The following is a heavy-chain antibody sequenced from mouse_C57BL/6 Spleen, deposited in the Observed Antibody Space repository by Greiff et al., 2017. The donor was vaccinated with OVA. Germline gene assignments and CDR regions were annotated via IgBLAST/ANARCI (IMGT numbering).Heavy chain of an antibody. D-gene: IGHD6-1*01. J-gene: IGHJ4*01. CDR3: ARFPLSRAMDY. Sequence: QVQLKQPGAELVKPGASVKLSCKASGYTFTSYWMQWVNQRPGQGLEWIGELVPSDSITNYNQKFKGQATLTVDTSSSTAYMQLSSLTSEDSAVYYCARFPLSRAMDYWGQGTSVTVSS. V-gene: IGHV1-50*01. CDR2: LVPSDSIT. CDR1: GYTFTSYW.